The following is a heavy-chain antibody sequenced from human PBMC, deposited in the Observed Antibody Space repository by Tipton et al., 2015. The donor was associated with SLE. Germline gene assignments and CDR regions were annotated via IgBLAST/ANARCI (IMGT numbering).Heavy chain of an antibody. CDR3: TRGPVGSGYYSSSDAFDF. D-gene: IGHD3-22*01. CDR1: GGSISSSSYY. J-gene: IGHJ3*01. CDR2: MYHSGST. Sequence: TLSLTCTVSGGSISSSSYYWGWIRQPPGKGLEWIGQMYHSGSTNYNPSLKSRVTISVDTSKNQFSLKLRSVSAADTAVYFCTRGPVGSGYYSSSDAFDFWGQGTMVTVSS. V-gene: IGHV4-61*05.